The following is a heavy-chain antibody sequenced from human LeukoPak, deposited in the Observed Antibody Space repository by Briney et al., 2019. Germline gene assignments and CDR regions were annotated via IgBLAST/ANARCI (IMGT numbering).Heavy chain of an antibody. J-gene: IGHJ4*02. Sequence: GGSLRLSCVVSGINFADYAMHWVRQPTGKGLEWVSLISADGGSTFSADSVKGRFSISRDNSKNSLYLQMHSLRSEDTAMYYCAKESGKFDYWGQGTLVAVSS. CDR3: AKESGKFDY. CDR1: GINFADYA. CDR2: ISADGGST. V-gene: IGHV3-43*02.